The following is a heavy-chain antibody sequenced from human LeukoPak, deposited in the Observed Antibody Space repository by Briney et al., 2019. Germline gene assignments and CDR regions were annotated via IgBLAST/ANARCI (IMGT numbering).Heavy chain of an antibody. CDR1: GFTFSSYA. J-gene: IGHJ4*02. Sequence: SGGSLRLSCAASGFTFSSYAMSWVRQAPGKGLEWVSGISNYGGSTYYADSVKGRFTISRDNSKNTLDLQMNSLRADDTAVYYCAGSGFDYWGQGTLVTVSS. CDR2: ISNYGGST. V-gene: IGHV3-23*01. CDR3: AGSGFDY. D-gene: IGHD2-15*01.